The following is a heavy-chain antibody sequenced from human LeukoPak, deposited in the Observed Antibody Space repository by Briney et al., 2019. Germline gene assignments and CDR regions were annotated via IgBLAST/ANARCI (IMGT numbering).Heavy chain of an antibody. D-gene: IGHD6-19*01. CDR3: ARAGVAVAGTQYFQH. Sequence: GASVKVSCKASGYTFTSYGISWVRQAPGQGLEWMGWISAYNGNTNYAQKLQGRVTMTTDTSTSTAYTDLRSLRSDDTAVYYCARAGVAVAGTQYFQHWGQGTLVTVSS. CDR2: ISAYNGNT. CDR1: GYTFTSYG. J-gene: IGHJ1*01. V-gene: IGHV1-18*01.